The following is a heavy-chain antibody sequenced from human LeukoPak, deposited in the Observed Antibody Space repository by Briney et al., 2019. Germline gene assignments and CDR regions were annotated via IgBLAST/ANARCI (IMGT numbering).Heavy chain of an antibody. CDR2: VSDIGSI. J-gene: IGHJ4*02. CDR1: GGSISTYY. CDR3: AGHHPRNTVDF. V-gene: IGHV4-59*08. D-gene: IGHD2/OR15-2a*01. Sequence: SETLSLTCTVSGGSISTYYWGWIRQPPGKGLVWIAYVSDIGSINYNPSLKSRVTISLDTSKNQLSLKLSSVTAADTAVYYCAGHHPRNTVDFWGQGTLVTVSS.